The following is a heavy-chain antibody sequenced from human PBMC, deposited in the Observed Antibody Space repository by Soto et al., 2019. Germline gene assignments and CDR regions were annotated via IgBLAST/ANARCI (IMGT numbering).Heavy chain of an antibody. J-gene: IGHJ6*02. V-gene: IGHV1-69*12. CDR1: VGTFSSYA. D-gene: IGHD3-3*01. CDR3: ASAGLRFLESHGMDV. Sequence: QVQLVQSGAEVKKPGSSVKVSCKASVGTFSSYAISWVRQAPGQGLEWMGGVIPIFGTPNYAQKFQGSVTITADESTTTAYMELSSLRSEDTAVYYCASAGLRFLESHGMDVWGQGTTVTVSS. CDR2: VIPIFGTP.